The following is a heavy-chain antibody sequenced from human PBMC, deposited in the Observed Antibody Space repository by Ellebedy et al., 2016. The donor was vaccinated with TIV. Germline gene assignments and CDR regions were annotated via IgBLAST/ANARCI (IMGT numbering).Heavy chain of an antibody. D-gene: IGHD1-1*01. CDR3: ARGGTTWSFDY. J-gene: IGHJ4*02. CDR1: GGSISSSNW. Sequence: SETLSLTCAVSGGSISSSNWWSWVRQPPGKGLEWIGYIYYSGSTNYNPSLKSRVTISVDTSKNQFSLKLSSVTAADTAVYYCARGGTTWSFDYWGQGTLVTVSS. CDR2: IYYSGST. V-gene: IGHV4-4*02.